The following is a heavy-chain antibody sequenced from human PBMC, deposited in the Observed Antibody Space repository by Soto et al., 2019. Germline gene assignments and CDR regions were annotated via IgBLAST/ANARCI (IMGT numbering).Heavy chain of an antibody. CDR2: IYSGGST. V-gene: IGHV3-66*01. CDR3: ARDPDRYYWDY. J-gene: IGHJ4*02. Sequence: PGGSLRLSCAASGFTVSSNYMSWVRQAPGKGLEWVSVIYSGGSTYYADSVKGRFTISRDNSKNTLYLQMNSLRAEDTAVYYCARDPDRYYWDYWGQGTLVTVSS. D-gene: IGHD2-8*01. CDR1: GFTVSSNY.